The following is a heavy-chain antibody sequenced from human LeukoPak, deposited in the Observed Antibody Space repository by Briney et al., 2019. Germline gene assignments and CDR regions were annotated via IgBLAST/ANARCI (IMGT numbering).Heavy chain of an antibody. CDR3: TRDHLAANGSDAFDI. D-gene: IGHD6-13*01. CDR2: ISPYNDNT. J-gene: IGHJ3*02. CDR1: GYIFTRTG. Sequence: ASVKVSCKASGYIFTRTGINWVRQAPGQGLEWMGWISPYNDNTKYAQKFQGRVTMTTDTSTTTAYMDLRSLRSDDTAVYYCTRDHLAANGSDAFDIWGQGTMVTVSS. V-gene: IGHV1-18*04.